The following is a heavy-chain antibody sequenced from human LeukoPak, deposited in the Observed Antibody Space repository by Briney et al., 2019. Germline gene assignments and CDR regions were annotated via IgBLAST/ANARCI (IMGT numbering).Heavy chain of an antibody. CDR2: IYYSGST. CDR1: GGSISSYY. J-gene: IGHJ6*02. V-gene: IGHV4-59*01. D-gene: IGHD3-22*01. Sequence: PSETLSLTCTVSGGSISSYYWSWIRQPPGKGLEWIGYIYYSGSTNYNPSLKSRVTISVDTSKNQFSLKLSSVTAADTAVYYCARDRYYDSSGYYLFYYGMDVWGQGTTVTVSS. CDR3: ARDRYYDSSGYYLFYYGMDV.